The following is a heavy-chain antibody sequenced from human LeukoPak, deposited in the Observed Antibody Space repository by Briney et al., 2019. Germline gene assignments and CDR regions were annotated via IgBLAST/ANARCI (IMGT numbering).Heavy chain of an antibody. CDR3: ARSRGVTGYFDY. D-gene: IGHD3-9*01. CDR2: IYYTGST. CDR1: GGSISSYY. V-gene: IGHV4-59*01. Sequence: SETLSLTCTVSGGSISSYYWNWIRQPPGKGLEWIVYIYYTGSTNYNPSPKSRVTISVDTSKNQFSLKLSSVTAADTAVYYCARSRGVTGYFDYWGQGTLVTVSS. J-gene: IGHJ4*02.